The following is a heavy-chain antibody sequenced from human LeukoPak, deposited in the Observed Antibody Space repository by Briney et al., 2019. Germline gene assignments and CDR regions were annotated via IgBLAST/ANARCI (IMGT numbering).Heavy chain of an antibody. J-gene: IGHJ6*03. CDR3: ARVLRLERPYYYYYYMDV. D-gene: IGHD1-1*01. CDR2: ITSGSSYI. V-gene: IGHV3-21*04. Sequence: KAGGSLRLSCAASGFTFSSYNMNWVRQAPGKGLEWVSSITSGSSYIYYADSVKGRFTISRDNAKNSLYLQMNSLRAEDTALYHCARVLRLERPYYYYYYMDVWGKGTTVTISS. CDR1: GFTFSSYN.